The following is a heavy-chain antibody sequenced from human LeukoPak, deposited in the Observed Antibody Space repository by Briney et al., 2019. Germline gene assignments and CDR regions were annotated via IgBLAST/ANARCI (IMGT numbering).Heavy chain of an antibody. D-gene: IGHD2-2*01. J-gene: IGHJ6*02. Sequence: SLRLSCAASGFTFSSYAMHWVRQAPGKGLEWVAVISYDGSNKYYADSVKGRFTISRDNSKNTLYLQMNSLRAEDTAVYYCARDHAPSIYYYYGMDVWGQGTTVTVSS. CDR3: ARDHAPSIYYYYGMDV. CDR2: ISYDGSNK. V-gene: IGHV3-30-3*01. CDR1: GFTFSSYA.